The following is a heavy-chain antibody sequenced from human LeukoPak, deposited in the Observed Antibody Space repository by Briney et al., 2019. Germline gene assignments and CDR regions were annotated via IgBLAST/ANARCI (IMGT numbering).Heavy chain of an antibody. CDR2: IKSDGST. J-gene: IGHJ1*01. CDR1: GFTFSSYW. CDR3: ARAPSEIGGYYPEYFRH. Sequence: GGSLRLSCAASGFTFSSYWMHWVRQAPGKGLVWVSRIKSDGSTRYADSVKGRFTISRDNARNTVSLQMNSLRAEDTGVYYCARAPSEIGGYYPEYFRHWGQGTLVTVSP. D-gene: IGHD3-22*01. V-gene: IGHV3-74*01.